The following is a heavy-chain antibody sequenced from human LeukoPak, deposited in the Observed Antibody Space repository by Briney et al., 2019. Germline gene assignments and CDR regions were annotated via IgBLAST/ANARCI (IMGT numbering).Heavy chain of an antibody. CDR1: GGSFSGYY. J-gene: IGHJ6*02. CDR2: IYYSGST. D-gene: IGHD6-6*01. CDR3: AAQPARYYYGMDV. Sequence: SETLSLTCAVYGGSFSGYYWSWIRQPPGKGLEWIGYIYYSGSTNYNPSLKSRVTISVDTSKNQFSLKLSSVTAADTAVYYCAAQPARYYYGMDVWGQGTTVTVSS. V-gene: IGHV4-59*01.